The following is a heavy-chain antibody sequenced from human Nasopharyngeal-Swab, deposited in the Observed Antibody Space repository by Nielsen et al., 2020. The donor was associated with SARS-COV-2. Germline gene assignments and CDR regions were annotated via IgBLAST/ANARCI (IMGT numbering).Heavy chain of an antibody. CDR3: ARQGALRYYYYYYMDV. CDR1: GYSISSGYY. D-gene: IGHD3-16*02. V-gene: IGHV4-38-2*01. CDR2: IYHSGST. Sequence: SETLSLTCAVSGYSISSGYYWGWIRQPPGQGLEWIGSIYHSGSTYYNPSLTSRVTISVDTSKNQFSLKLSSVTAADTAVYYCARQGALRYYYYYYMDVWGKGTTVTVSS. J-gene: IGHJ6*03.